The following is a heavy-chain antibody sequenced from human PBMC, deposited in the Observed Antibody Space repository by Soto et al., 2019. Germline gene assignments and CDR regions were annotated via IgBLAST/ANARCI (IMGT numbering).Heavy chain of an antibody. Sequence: QLVESGGGVVQPGGSLRLSCAASGFAFSRFALHWLRQAPGKGLEWVALISYDGTTTYYPDAVKGRFAISRDNSINTLYLEMNSLIPEDTDFYYCVTYPCGVCFDWYFDVWGHGTLLTVSS. CDR2: ISYDGTTT. J-gene: IGHJ2*01. CDR3: VTYPCGVCFDWYFDV. D-gene: IGHD2-21*02. V-gene: IGHV3-30*09. CDR1: GFAFSRFA.